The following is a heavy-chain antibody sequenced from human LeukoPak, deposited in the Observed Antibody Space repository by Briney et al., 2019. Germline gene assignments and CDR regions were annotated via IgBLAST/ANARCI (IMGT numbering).Heavy chain of an antibody. CDR3: VRRGDGYPYYFDY. J-gene: IGHJ4*02. Sequence: SETLSLTCTVSGGSISNHYWSWIRQPSGKGLEWIGYIHYGGNTDYNPSLKGRLTISVDTSKNQFSLKLSSVTAADTAVYYCVRRGDGYPYYFDYWGQGTLITVSS. D-gene: IGHD5-24*01. CDR2: IHYGGNT. CDR1: GGSISNHY. V-gene: IGHV4-59*11.